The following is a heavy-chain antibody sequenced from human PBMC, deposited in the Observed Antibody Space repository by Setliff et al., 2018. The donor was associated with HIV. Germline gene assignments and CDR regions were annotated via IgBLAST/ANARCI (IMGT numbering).Heavy chain of an antibody. CDR2: IYPGDSDT. CDR3: ARAPRSPLRWRDNLLSSSSFFMDV. V-gene: IGHV5-51*01. Sequence: ESLKISCEASGYIFTDYWIGWVRQMPGKGLEWMGIIYPGDSDTRYSPSFQGQVTFSADKSISAVYLQWDGLKASDSAIYYCARAPRSPLRWRDNLLSSSSFFMDVWGKGTTVTVSS. CDR1: GYIFTDYW. D-gene: IGHD2-21*01. J-gene: IGHJ6*03.